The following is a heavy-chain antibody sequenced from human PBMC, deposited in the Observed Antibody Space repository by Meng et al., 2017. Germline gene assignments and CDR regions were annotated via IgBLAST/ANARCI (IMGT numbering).Heavy chain of an antibody. Sequence: QVQVVESWGGVVQPGRSLSLSCAASGITFSSYAMHWVRQAPGKGLEWVAVISYDGSNKYYADSVKGRFTISRDNSKNTLYLQMNSLRAEDTAVYYCARDRSMGGASDDYWGQGTLVTVSS. CDR1: GITFSSYA. J-gene: IGHJ4*02. D-gene: IGHD3-16*01. CDR3: ARDRSMGGASDDY. V-gene: IGHV3-30*01. CDR2: ISYDGSNK.